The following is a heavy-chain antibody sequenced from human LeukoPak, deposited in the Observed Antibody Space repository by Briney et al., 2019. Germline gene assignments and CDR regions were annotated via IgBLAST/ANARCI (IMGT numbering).Heavy chain of an antibody. CDR1: GFPFSSYA. J-gene: IGHJ4*02. Sequence: GGSLSLSCAASGFPFSSYAMHWVRQAPGKGLEWVAVISYDGSNKYYADSVKGRFAISRDNSKNTLYLQMNSLRAEDTAVYYCAREVAPGGFDYWGQGTLVTVSS. CDR3: AREVAPGGFDY. CDR2: ISYDGSNK. V-gene: IGHV3-30*09. D-gene: IGHD4-23*01.